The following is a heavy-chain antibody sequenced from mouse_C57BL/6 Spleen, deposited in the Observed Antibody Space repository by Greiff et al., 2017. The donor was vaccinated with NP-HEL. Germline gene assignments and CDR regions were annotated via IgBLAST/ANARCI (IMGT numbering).Heavy chain of an antibody. CDR1: GYTFTSYW. CDR3: AITPPTAQAKGYAMDY. V-gene: IGHV1-74*01. Sequence: QVQLQQPGAELVKPGASVKVSCKASGYTFTSYWMHWVKQRPGQGLEWIGRIHPSDSDTNYNQKFKGKATLTVDKSSRTAYMQLSSLTSEDSAVYYGAITPPTAQAKGYAMDYWGQGTSVTVSS. D-gene: IGHD3-2*02. CDR2: IHPSDSDT. J-gene: IGHJ4*01.